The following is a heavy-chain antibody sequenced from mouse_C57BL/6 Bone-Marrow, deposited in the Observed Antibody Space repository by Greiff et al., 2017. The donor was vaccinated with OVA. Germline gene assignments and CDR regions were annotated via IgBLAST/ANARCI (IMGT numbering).Heavy chain of an antibody. J-gene: IGHJ2*01. Sequence: QVHVKQPGAELVKPGASVKVSCKASGYTFTSYWMHWVKQRPGQGLEWIGRIHPSDSDTNYNQKFKGKATLTVDKSSSTAYMQLSSLTSEDSAVYYCAMGGYDEGFFDYWGQGTTLTVSS. CDR2: IHPSDSDT. CDR1: GYTFTSYW. D-gene: IGHD2-2*01. V-gene: IGHV1-74*01. CDR3: AMGGYDEGFFDY.